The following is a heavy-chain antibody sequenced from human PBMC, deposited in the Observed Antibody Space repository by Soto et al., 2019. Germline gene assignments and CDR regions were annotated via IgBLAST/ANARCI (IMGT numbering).Heavy chain of an antibody. V-gene: IGHV4-30-2*01. CDR1: GGSISSGGYS. D-gene: IGHD6-6*01. CDR3: AGGIAARPLGY. CDR2: IYHSGST. J-gene: IGHJ4*02. Sequence: QLQLQESGSGLVKPSQTLSLTCAVSGGSISSGGYSWSWIRQPPGKGLEWIGYIYHSGSTYYNPSRKSRVTISVDRSQNQFSRKLRSVTAADTAVYYCAGGIAARPLGYWGQGTLVTVSS.